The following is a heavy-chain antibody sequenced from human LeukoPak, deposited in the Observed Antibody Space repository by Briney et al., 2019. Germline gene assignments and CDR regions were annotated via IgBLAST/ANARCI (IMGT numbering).Heavy chain of an antibody. D-gene: IGHD6-13*01. Sequence: PGGSLRLSCVVSGFSLSVYAMTWVRQAPDKGLEWVARLGGSGGGANYADSVQGRFNIFADSSKNTLYLQMNSLRAEDTAVYYFAKAWGKLVPHVEAWSAYYMDVWAKGSRSSSP. CDR2: LGGSGGGA. CDR1: GFSLSVYA. J-gene: IGHJ6*03. CDR3: AKAWGKLVPHVEAWSAYYMDV. V-gene: IGHV3-23*01.